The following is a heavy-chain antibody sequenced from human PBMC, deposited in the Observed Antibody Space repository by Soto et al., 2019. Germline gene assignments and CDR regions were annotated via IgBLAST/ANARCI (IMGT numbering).Heavy chain of an antibody. V-gene: IGHV4-34*01. CDR2: INHSGST. Sequence: SETLSLTCAVYGGSFSGYYWSWIRQPPGKGLEWIGEINHSGSTNYNPSLKSRVTISVDTSKNLFSLMLSSVTAADTAVYYCARAKDSGSYYFDYWGQGTLVTVSS. CDR1: GGSFSGYY. J-gene: IGHJ4*02. CDR3: ARAKDSGSYYFDY. D-gene: IGHD1-26*01.